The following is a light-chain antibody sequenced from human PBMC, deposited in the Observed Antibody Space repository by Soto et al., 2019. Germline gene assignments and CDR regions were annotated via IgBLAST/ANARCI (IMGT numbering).Light chain of an antibody. V-gene: IGKV1-33*01. CDR3: QHCDYLPI. J-gene: IGKJ3*01. Sequence: DIQMTQSPSSLSASVGDRVTITCQSSQDITSYLNWYQHKPGKAPKLLIYDASILEAGVPPRFSGSGSGTDFTLTICSLQPEYVATYYCQHCDYLPIFGPGTTVDFK. CDR2: DAS. CDR1: QDITSY.